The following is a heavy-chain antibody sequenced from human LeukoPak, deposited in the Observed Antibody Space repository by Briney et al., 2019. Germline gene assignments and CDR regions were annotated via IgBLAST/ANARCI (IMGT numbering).Heavy chain of an antibody. CDR2: GSDVGGT. Sequence: SETLSLTCAVYGASLNGHYWIWIRQPPGKGLEWIGEGSDVGGTKYNPSLKSRVTISADTSKNQFSLKLSSVTAADTAVYYCVQNGQSGFSFDPWGQGTLVTVSS. V-gene: IGHV4-34*01. D-gene: IGHD2-8*01. J-gene: IGHJ5*02. CDR3: VQNGQSGFSFDP. CDR1: GASLNGHY.